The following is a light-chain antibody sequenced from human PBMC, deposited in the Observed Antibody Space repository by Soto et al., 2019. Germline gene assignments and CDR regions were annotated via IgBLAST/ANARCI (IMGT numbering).Light chain of an antibody. CDR1: QDISND. CDR3: LQHNDYPWT. Sequence: DIQMTQSPSSLSASVGDRVTITYRASQDISNDLGWFQQKPGKAPKRLISAASTSQSGVPSRFSGSGSGTEFTLTISSLQPDDFATYYCLQHNDYPWTFGQGTKVDIK. V-gene: IGKV1-17*01. J-gene: IGKJ1*01. CDR2: AAS.